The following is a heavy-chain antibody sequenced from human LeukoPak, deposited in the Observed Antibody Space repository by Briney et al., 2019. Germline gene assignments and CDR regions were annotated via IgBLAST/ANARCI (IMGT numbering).Heavy chain of an antibody. CDR3: TRDRSRAEDD. D-gene: IGHD1-14*01. CDR1: GFTISARW. V-gene: IGHV3-7*01. CDR2: INQGGSDK. J-gene: IGHJ4*02. Sequence: GGSLRLSCAPSGFTISARWMSWVRQAPGKGLEWVANINQGGSDKYYVDSVKGRFTIPRDNANNLLYLQMNSLRGEDTAVYYCTRDRSRAEDDWGQGTLVTVSS.